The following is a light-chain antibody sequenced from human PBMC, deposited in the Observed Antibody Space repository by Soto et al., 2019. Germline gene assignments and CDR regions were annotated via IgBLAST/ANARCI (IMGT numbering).Light chain of an antibody. J-gene: IGKJ1*01. CDR3: QYWSDYCWT. CDR2: NTS. CDR1: QSISSW. Sequence: QLTQSPSTLSTSVGDRVTISCRASQSISSWLAWYQQKPGKAPKLLIYNTSNLESGVPPRCGGSGSGPEFTLTISSLQPDDFATYDCQYWSDYCWTFGQGTKVEIK. V-gene: IGKV1-5*03.